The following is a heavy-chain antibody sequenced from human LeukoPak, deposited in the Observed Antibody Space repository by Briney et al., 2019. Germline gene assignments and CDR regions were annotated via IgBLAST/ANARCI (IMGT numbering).Heavy chain of an antibody. CDR1: GGTFSSYA. Sequence: ASVKVSCKASGGTFSSYAISWVRQAPGQGLEWMGGIIPIFGTANYAQKFQGRVMITADESTSTAYMELSSLRSEDTAVYYCARGAPRYDFWSGPTYYYYGMDVWGQGTTVTVSS. V-gene: IGHV1-69*13. CDR3: ARGAPRYDFWSGPTYYYYGMDV. CDR2: IIPIFGTA. D-gene: IGHD3-3*01. J-gene: IGHJ6*02.